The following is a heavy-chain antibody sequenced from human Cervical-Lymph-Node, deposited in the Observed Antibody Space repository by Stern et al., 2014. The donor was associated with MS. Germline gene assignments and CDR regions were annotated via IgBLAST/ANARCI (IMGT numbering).Heavy chain of an antibody. CDR1: GFTFLSSA. CDR3: AAEGEYIRSGIYHYTGMDV. J-gene: IGHJ6*02. V-gene: IGHV1-58*02. D-gene: IGHD3-10*01. Sequence: QMQLVQSGPEVKRPGTSVRVSCKASGFTFLSSAMHWVRQAPGQRLEWIGFIAADSADTRYAQKFHDRVTISRDMSTSTVNMELSSLRSEDTAVYYCAAEGEYIRSGIYHYTGMDVWGQGTTVTVSS. CDR2: IAADSADT.